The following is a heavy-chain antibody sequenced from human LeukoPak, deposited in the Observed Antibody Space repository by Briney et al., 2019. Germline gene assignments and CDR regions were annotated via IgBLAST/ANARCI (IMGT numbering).Heavy chain of an antibody. D-gene: IGHD6-19*01. CDR2: IYYSGST. CDR1: GGSISSYY. Sequence: SETLSLTCTVSGGSISSYYWSWIRQPPGKGLEWIGYIYYSGSTNYNPSLKSRVTISVDTSKNQFSLKLSSVTAADTAVYYCARDDSSGWRYYFDYWGQGTLVTASS. J-gene: IGHJ4*02. V-gene: IGHV4-59*01. CDR3: ARDDSSGWRYYFDY.